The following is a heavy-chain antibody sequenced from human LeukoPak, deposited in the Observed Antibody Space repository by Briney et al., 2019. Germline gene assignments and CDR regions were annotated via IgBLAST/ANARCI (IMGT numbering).Heavy chain of an antibody. CDR2: ISYDGSNK. J-gene: IGHJ3*02. V-gene: IGHV3-30*18. CDR3: AKGERAYSYADAFDI. Sequence: GGSLRLSCAASGLTFSSCGMHWVRQAPGKGPEWVAVISYDGSNKYYTESVKGRFTVSRDNSKNTMYLQMDSLRVEDTAVYYCAKGERAYSYADAFDIWGQGTMVTVSS. CDR1: GLTFSSCG. D-gene: IGHD5-12*01.